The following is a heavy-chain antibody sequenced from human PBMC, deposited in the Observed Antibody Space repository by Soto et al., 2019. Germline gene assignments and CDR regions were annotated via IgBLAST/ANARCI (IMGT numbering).Heavy chain of an antibody. D-gene: IGHD6-19*01. J-gene: IGHJ6*02. CDR3: ARGGRAVAGGPFDYYGMDV. CDR2: IIPIFGTA. Sequence: SVKVSCKASGGPFSSYAISWVRQAPGQGLEWMGGIIPIFGTANYAQKFQGRVTITADKSTSTAYMELSSLRSEDTAVYYCARGGRAVAGGPFDYYGMDVWGQGTTVTV. CDR1: GGPFSSYA. V-gene: IGHV1-69*06.